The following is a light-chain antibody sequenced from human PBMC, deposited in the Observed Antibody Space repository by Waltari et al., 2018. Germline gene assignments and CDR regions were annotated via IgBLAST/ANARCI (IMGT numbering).Light chain of an antibody. CDR1: QRISTS. CDR3: QQRTIWSGT. V-gene: IGKV3-11*01. J-gene: IGKJ1*01. Sequence: VVVTQSPATLSLSPGERATLSCRASQRISTSLAWYQQKPGQAPRLLIYDASNRATGIPARFSGSGSGTDFTLTISSLEPEDFAVYYCQQRTIWSGTFGQGTKVEIK. CDR2: DAS.